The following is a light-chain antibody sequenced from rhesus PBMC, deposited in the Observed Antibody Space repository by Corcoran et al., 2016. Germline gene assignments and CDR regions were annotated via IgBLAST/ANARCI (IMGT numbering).Light chain of an antibody. Sequence: QAALTQPRSVSGSPGQSVTISCTGTSSDIGAYNYVSWYQHHPGTAPKLMIYEVSKRPSGVSDHFSGSKSGNTASLTISGLQAEDEADYYCSSYAGYNTYIFGTGTRLTVL. CDR1: SSDIGAYNY. J-gene: IGLJ1*01. CDR3: SSYAGYNTYI. V-gene: IGLV2-32*02. CDR2: EVS.